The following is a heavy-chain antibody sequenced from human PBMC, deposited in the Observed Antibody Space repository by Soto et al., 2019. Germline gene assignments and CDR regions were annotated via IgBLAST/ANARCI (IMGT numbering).Heavy chain of an antibody. CDR2: IYYSGST. V-gene: IGHV4-39*01. J-gene: IGHJ4*02. CDR1: GGSISSSSYY. D-gene: IGHD6-13*01. CDR3: ARFHYSSSWYL. Sequence: QLQLQESGPGLVKPSETLSLTCTVSGGSISSSSYYWGWIRQPPGKGLEWIGSIYYSGSTYYNPSLKCRVTIYVETYKNQLSLKLSSVTAADTAVYYCARFHYSSSWYLWGQGTLVNVSS.